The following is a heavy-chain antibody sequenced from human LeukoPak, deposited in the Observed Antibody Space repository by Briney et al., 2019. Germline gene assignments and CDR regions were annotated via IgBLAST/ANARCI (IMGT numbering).Heavy chain of an antibody. CDR3: ARDGVGARSYFDY. V-gene: IGHV1-2*02. CDR1: VYTSTGDY. CDR2: MNANSGVT. Sequence: ASLKVSCKPSVYTSTGDYMHSVPQTPGQGLEGMGGMNANSGVTNYAQKFQGRVTLTRDTSLRPGYMELTRLTSDDTAVYSCARDGVGARSYFDYWGQGTLVTVSS. J-gene: IGHJ4*02. D-gene: IGHD2-15*01.